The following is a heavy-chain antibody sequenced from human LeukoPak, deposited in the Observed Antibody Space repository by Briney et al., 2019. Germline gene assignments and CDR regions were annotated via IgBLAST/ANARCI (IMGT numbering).Heavy chain of an antibody. CDR1: GFTFSSYW. Sequence: PGGSLRLSCAASGFTFSSYWMSWVRQAPGKGLEWVSSISSSSSYIYYADSVKGRFTISRDNAKNSLYLQMNSLRAEDTAVYYCARGRLNYYEPIDYWGQGTLVTVSS. CDR2: ISSSSSYI. CDR3: ARGRLNYYEPIDY. J-gene: IGHJ4*02. D-gene: IGHD3-22*01. V-gene: IGHV3-21*01.